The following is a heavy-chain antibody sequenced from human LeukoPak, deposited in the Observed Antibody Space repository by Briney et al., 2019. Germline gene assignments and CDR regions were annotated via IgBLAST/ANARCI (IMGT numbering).Heavy chain of an antibody. V-gene: IGHV3-49*04. Sequence: GVLRLSCTASGFTFGDYAMTWVRQAPGKGLEWVGFIRNKVYGGTPEYAASVKGRFTISRDDSQGIAYLQMNSLKTEDTAVYYCTRDQTPYYWGQGTLVTVSS. J-gene: IGHJ4*02. CDR3: TRDQTPYY. CDR2: IRNKVYGGTP. CDR1: GFTFGDYA.